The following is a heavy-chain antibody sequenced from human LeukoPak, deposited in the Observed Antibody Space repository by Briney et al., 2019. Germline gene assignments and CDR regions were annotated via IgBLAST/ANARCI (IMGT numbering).Heavy chain of an antibody. J-gene: IGHJ4*02. D-gene: IGHD6-13*01. CDR3: ARSPPLGLSWSQNDY. V-gene: IGHV4-34*01. Sequence: KPSETLSLTCAVYGGSFSGYYWSWIRQPPGKGLEWIGEINHSGSTNYNPSLKSRVTISVDTSKNQFSLKLSSVTAADTAVYYCARSPPLGLSWSQNDYWGQGTLVTVSS. CDR1: GGSFSGYY. CDR2: INHSGST.